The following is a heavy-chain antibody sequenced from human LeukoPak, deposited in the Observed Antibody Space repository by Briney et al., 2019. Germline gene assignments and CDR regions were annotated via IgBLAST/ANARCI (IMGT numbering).Heavy chain of an antibody. CDR3: AKRSGGTYYFDY. Sequence: PGGSLRLSCAASGFTLSIYAMSWVRQAPGKGLEWVSAIIGSGGSTSYANSVKGRFTISRDNSKNTLNLQMSSLSAEDTAVYFCAKRSGGTYYFDYWGQGTLVTVSS. CDR1: GFTLSIYA. D-gene: IGHD3-3*01. V-gene: IGHV3-23*01. CDR2: IIGSGGST. J-gene: IGHJ4*02.